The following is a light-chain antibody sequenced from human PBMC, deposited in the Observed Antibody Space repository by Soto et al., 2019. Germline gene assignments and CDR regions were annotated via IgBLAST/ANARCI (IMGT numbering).Light chain of an antibody. J-gene: IGKJ2*01. CDR1: QSVSSS. V-gene: IGKV3-11*01. CDR2: DAS. CDR3: QQRSNWPPT. Sequence: EIVLTQAPAPLALSSREKATPSRRASQSVSSSLGWYQQIPGQAPRLLIYDASNRATGIPARFSGSGSGTDFTLTISSLEPEDFAVYYCQQRSNWPPTFGQGTKVDIK.